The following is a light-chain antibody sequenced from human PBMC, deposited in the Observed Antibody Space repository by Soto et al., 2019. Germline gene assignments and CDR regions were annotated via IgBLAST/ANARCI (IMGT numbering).Light chain of an antibody. CDR1: QSISSW. Sequence: DLQMTQSPSTLSASVGDRVTITCRASQSISSWLAWYQQKPGKAPKLLIYDVSSLESGVPSRFSGSGSGTEFTLTITSLQPDDFATYYCQQCNTFWTFGQGTKVEMK. V-gene: IGKV1-5*01. CDR3: QQCNTFWT. CDR2: DVS. J-gene: IGKJ1*01.